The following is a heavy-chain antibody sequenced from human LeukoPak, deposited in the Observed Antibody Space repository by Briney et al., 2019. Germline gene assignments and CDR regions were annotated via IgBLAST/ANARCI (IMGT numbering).Heavy chain of an antibody. D-gene: IGHD3-22*01. V-gene: IGHV3-23*01. J-gene: IGHJ4*02. CDR3: AKDLAYDSSAPRN. CDR1: GFTFSSYA. Sequence: GGSLRLSCAASGFTFSSYAMSWVRQAPGKGLEWVSAISGSGGSTYYADSVKGRFTISRDNSKNTLYLQMDSLRAEDTAVYYCAKDLAYDSSAPRNWGQGTLVTVSS. CDR2: ISGSGGST.